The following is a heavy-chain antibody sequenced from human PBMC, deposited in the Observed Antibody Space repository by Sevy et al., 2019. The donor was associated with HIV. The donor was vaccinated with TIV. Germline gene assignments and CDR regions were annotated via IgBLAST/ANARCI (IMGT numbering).Heavy chain of an antibody. V-gene: IGHV1-18*01. D-gene: IGHD3-22*01. J-gene: IGHJ4*02. CDR1: GYTFTTYP. Sequence: ASVKVSCKASGYTFTTYPIGWVRQAPGQGLEWMGWISTYSGETRDAQKFQGRATMTTDTSTSTAYLELRSLRSDCTAVYYCARDSDGSGHYYADYFDYWGQGTLVTVSS. CDR2: ISTYSGET. CDR3: ARDSDGSGHYYADYFDY.